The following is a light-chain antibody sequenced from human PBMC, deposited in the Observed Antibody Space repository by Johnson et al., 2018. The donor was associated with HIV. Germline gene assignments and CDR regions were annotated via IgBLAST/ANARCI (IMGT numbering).Light chain of an antibody. V-gene: IGLV1-51*02. Sequence: QPVLTQPPSVSAAPGQKVTISCSGSTSNIGNNYVSWYQQLPGTAPKLLIYEKNKRPSGIPDRFSASKSGTSATLVITGLQTGDEADYYCGAWDSSLSAHFVFGTGTKVTGL. CDR1: TSNIGNNY. CDR2: EKN. CDR3: GAWDSSLSAHFV. J-gene: IGLJ1*01.